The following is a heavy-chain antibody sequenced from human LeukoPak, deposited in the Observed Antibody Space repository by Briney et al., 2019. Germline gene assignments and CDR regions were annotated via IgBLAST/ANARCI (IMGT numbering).Heavy chain of an antibody. D-gene: IGHD3-22*01. V-gene: IGHV3-30*04. CDR3: ARADSGYSDFDY. J-gene: IGHJ4*01. Sequence: GGSLRLSCAASGFTFSSYAMHWVRQAPGKGLEWVAVISYDGSNKYYADSVKGQFTISRDNSKNTLYLQMNSLRAEDTAVYYCARADSGYSDFDYWGQGTLVTVSS. CDR1: GFTFSSYA. CDR2: ISYDGSNK.